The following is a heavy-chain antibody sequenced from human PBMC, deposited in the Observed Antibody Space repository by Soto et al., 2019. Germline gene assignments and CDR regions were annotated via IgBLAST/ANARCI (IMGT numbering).Heavy chain of an antibody. V-gene: IGHV3-33*01. J-gene: IGHJ3*02. CDR2: IWYDGSNK. Sequence: QVQLVESGGGVVQPGRSLRLSCAASGFTFSSYGMHWVRQAPGKGLEWVAVIWYDGSNKYYADSVKGRFTISRDNSKNTLYLQMNSLRAEDTAVYYCAREQQIEVVTVAAFDIWGQGTMVTVSS. CDR1: GFTFSSYG. CDR3: AREQQIEVVTVAAFDI. D-gene: IGHD2-21*02.